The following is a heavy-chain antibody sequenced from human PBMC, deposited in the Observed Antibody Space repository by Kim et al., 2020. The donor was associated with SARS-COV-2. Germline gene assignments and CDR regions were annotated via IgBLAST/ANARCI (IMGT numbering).Heavy chain of an antibody. CDR3: AKDIGYSSGGMDV. Sequence: GGSLRLSCAASGFTFDDYAMHWVRQAPGKGLEWVSGISWNSGSIGYADSVKGRFTISRDNAKNSLYLQVNSLRAEDTALYYCAKDIGYSSGGMDVWGQGTTVTVSS. V-gene: IGHV3-9*01. D-gene: IGHD6-19*01. J-gene: IGHJ6*02. CDR2: ISWNSGSI. CDR1: GFTFDDYA.